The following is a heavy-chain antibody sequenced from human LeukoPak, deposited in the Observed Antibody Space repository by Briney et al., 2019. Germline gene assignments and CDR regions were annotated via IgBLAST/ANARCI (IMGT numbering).Heavy chain of an antibody. V-gene: IGHV3-7*01. D-gene: IGHD6-19*01. Sequence: GGSLRLSCAASGFSFSSYWMTWVRQAPGKGLEWVANMRHDEREKYYVDSVEGRFAVSRDNAKNSLYLQMNSLRAEDTAVYYCAREDRSLSVAGLDYWGQGTLVTVSS. CDR3: AREDRSLSVAGLDY. CDR2: MRHDEREK. J-gene: IGHJ4*02. CDR1: GFSFSSYW.